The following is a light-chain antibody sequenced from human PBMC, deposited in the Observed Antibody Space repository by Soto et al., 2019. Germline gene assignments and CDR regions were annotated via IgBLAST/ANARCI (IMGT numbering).Light chain of an antibody. CDR1: SSDVGGYNY. Sequence: QSALTQPASVSGSPGQSITISCTGTSSDVGGYNYVSWYQQHPGKAPKLMIYDVSNRHSGVSNRFSGSKSGNTASLTISGLQAEDEADYYCSSYTSSSTPHVVFGGGTQLTVL. CDR3: SSYTSSSTPHVV. CDR2: DVS. V-gene: IGLV2-14*01. J-gene: IGLJ2*01.